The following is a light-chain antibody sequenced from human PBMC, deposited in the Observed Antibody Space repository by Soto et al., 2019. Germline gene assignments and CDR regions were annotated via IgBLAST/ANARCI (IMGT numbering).Light chain of an antibody. J-gene: IGKJ1*01. CDR2: DAS. Sequence: SVSTQSPATLSLSPGERATLSCRASQSVSNYLAWYQQKPGQPPRLLIYDASKRATGIPARFSGIGSGTDFTLTVSSLEPEDVAVYYCQHRYNWPQTFGQGTKVEVK. CDR1: QSVSNY. V-gene: IGKV3-11*01. CDR3: QHRYNWPQT.